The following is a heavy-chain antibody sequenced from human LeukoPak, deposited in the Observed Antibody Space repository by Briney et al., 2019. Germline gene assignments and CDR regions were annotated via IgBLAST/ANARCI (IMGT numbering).Heavy chain of an antibody. CDR2: FHYSGST. Sequence: SETLSLSCRVSGASVSNYYWSWIRQSPGKGLEWIGFFHYSGSTNSNPSLNSRVTTSIATSMNQLSLTLVSVTAADTAVYFCARHHDGGPKLRLDFWGLGVLVTVSS. J-gene: IGHJ4*02. CDR1: GASVSNYY. CDR3: ARHHDGGPKLRLDF. V-gene: IGHV4-59*08. D-gene: IGHD2-15*01.